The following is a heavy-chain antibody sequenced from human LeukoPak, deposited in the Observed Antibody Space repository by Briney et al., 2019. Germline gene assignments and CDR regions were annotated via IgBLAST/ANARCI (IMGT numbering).Heavy chain of an antibody. J-gene: IGHJ4*02. D-gene: IGHD3-10*01. CDR3: VGDGSGSYYTYYFDY. Sequence: SVKVSCKASGGTFSSYAISWVRQAPGQGLEWMGRIIPIFGTANYAQKFQGRVTITTDESTSTAYMELSSLRPEDTAVYYCVGDGSGSYYTYYFDYWGQGTLVTVSS. CDR1: GGTFSSYA. CDR2: IIPIFGTA. V-gene: IGHV1-69*05.